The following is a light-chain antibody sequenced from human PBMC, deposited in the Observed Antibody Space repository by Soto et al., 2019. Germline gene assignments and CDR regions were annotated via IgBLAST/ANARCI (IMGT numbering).Light chain of an antibody. CDR1: QTISSW. Sequence: DIQITQSPSTLSGSVGDRVTITCRASQTISSWLAWYQQKPGKAPKLLIYKASTLKSGVPSRFSGSGSGTEFTLTISSLQPDDFATYYCQLYNSYSEAFGQGGNVDIK. V-gene: IGKV1-5*03. CDR3: QLYNSYSEA. CDR2: KAS. J-gene: IGKJ1*01.